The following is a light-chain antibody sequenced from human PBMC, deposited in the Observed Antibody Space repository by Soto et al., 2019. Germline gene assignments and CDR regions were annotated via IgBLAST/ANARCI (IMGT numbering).Light chain of an antibody. V-gene: IGLV1-40*01. CDR2: GNS. Sequence: QTVVTQPPSVSGAPGQRVTISCTGSSSNIGAGYDVHWYQQLPGTAPKLLIYGNSNRPSGVPDRFSGSKSGTSASLAITGLQAEDEADYYCQSYDTSLGGWGVFGGGTKVTVL. J-gene: IGLJ2*01. CDR3: QSYDTSLGGWGV. CDR1: SSNIGAGYD.